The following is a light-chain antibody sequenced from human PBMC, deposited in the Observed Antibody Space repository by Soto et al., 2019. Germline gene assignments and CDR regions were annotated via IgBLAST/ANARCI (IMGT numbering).Light chain of an antibody. J-gene: IGKJ4*01. CDR1: QTIDTY. CDR2: AAS. Sequence: DIQMTQSPSSLSASRGDRVIITCRASQTIDTYLNWYQQKPGKAPKLLIDAASSLQSGVPSRFSGSGSGTDFTLTISSLQPEDFATYYCLQHNSYPLTFGGGTKVDIK. V-gene: IGKV1-17*01. CDR3: LQHNSYPLT.